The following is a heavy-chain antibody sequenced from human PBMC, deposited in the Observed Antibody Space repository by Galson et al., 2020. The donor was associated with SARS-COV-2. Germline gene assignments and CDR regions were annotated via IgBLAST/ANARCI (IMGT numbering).Heavy chain of an antibody. CDR2: IYYSGST. CDR3: AREDEDYSSPGTGYYMDV. J-gene: IGHJ6*03. V-gene: IGHV4-39*07. Sequence: SETLSLTCTVSGGSISSSSYYWGWIRQPPGKGLEWIGSIYYSGSTYYNPSLKSRVTISVDTSKNQFSLKLSSVTAADTAVYYCAREDEDYSSPGTGYYMDVWGKGTTVTVSS. CDR1: GGSISSSSYY. D-gene: IGHD4-4*01.